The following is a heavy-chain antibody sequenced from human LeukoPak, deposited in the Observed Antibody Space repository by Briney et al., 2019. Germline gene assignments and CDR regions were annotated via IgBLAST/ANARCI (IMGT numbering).Heavy chain of an antibody. CDR1: GGSFSGYY. J-gene: IGHJ6*02. Sequence: PSETLSLTCAVYGGSFSGYYWSWIRQPPGKGLEWIGEINHSGSTNYNPSLKSRVTISVDTSKNQFSLKLSSVTAADTAVYYCARAGYSYGLGYYGMDVWGQGTTVTVSS. CDR3: ARAGYSYGLGYYGMDV. D-gene: IGHD5-18*01. CDR2: INHSGST. V-gene: IGHV4-34*01.